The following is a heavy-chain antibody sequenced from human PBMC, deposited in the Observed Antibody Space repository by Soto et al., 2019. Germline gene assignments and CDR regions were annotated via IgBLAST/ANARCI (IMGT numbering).Heavy chain of an antibody. D-gene: IGHD2-15*01. Sequence: SETLSLTCAVTGGSISSSNWWNWVSQTPGKGLEWIGQIYHSGSTNYNPSLNSRVTISVDKSKNQFSLKLSSVTAADTAVYYCARAGRGYCSGGSCYSGLYGMDVWGQGTTVT. CDR2: IYHSGST. J-gene: IGHJ6*02. CDR3: ARAGRGYCSGGSCYSGLYGMDV. V-gene: IGHV4-4*02. CDR1: GGSISSSNW.